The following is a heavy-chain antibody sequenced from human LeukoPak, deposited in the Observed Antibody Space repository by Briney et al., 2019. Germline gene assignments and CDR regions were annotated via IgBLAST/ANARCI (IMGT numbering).Heavy chain of an antibody. Sequence: SETLSLTCTVSGGSISSYYWSWILQPPGKGLEWIGEIYYSGSTNYNPSLKSRVTISVDTSKNQFSLKLSSVTAADTAVYYCARDSLAGNVDYWGQGPLVTVSS. CDR1: GGSISSYY. D-gene: IGHD1-14*01. CDR3: ARDSLAGNVDY. V-gene: IGHV4-59*01. J-gene: IGHJ4*02. CDR2: IYYSGST.